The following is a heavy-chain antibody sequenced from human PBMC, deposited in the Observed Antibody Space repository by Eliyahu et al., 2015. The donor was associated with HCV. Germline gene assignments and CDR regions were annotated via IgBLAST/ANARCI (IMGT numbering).Heavy chain of an antibody. Sequence: EVQLLESGGGLVQPGGSLRLSCAASGFTFTAKAMSWVRQAPGKGLGWVSAISGSGGSTYYADSVKGRFTISRDNSKNTLYLQMNSLRAEDTAVYYCATRVRLANYFDYWGQGTLVTVSS. J-gene: IGHJ4*02. D-gene: IGHD6-19*01. CDR2: ISGSGGST. V-gene: IGHV3-23*01. CDR3: ATRVRLANYFDY. CDR1: GFTFTAKA.